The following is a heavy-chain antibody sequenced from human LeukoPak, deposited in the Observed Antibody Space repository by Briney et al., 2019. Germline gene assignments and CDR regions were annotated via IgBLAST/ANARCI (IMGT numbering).Heavy chain of an antibody. V-gene: IGHV3-48*01. J-gene: IGHJ4*02. CDR1: GFTFSSYS. CDR2: ISSSSSTI. Sequence: PGGSLRLSCAASGFTFSSYSVKWVRQAPGKGLEWVSYISSSSSTIYCADSVKGRFTISRDNAKNSLYLQMNSLRAEDTAVYYCARDWSGDYWGQGTLVTVSS. CDR3: ARDWSGDY.